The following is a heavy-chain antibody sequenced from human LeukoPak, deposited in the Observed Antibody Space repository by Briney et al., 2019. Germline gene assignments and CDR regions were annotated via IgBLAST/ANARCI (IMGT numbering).Heavy chain of an antibody. CDR2: IYYSGST. V-gene: IGHV4-59*01. Sequence: SETLSLTCTVSGGSISSYYWSWIRQPPGKGLEWIGYIYYSGSTNYNPSLKSRVTISADTSKNQFSLKLSSVTAADTAVYYCARDRYCSGGSCYTFDYWGQGTLVTVSS. D-gene: IGHD2-15*01. J-gene: IGHJ4*02. CDR1: GGSISSYY. CDR3: ARDRYCSGGSCYTFDY.